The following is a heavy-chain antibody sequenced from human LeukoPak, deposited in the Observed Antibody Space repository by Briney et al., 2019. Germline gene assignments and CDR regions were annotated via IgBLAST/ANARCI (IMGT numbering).Heavy chain of an antibody. V-gene: IGHV4-34*01. D-gene: IGHD6-13*01. Sequence: SETLSLTCAVYGGSFSGYYWSWIRRPPGKGLEWIGEINHSGSTNYNPSLKSRVTISVDTSKNQFSLKLSSVTAADTAVYYCARGFQQLDFDYWGQGTLVTVSS. J-gene: IGHJ4*02. CDR1: GGSFSGYY. CDR2: INHSGST. CDR3: ARGFQQLDFDY.